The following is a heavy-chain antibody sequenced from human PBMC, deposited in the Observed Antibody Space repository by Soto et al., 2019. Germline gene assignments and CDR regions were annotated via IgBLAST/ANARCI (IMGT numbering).Heavy chain of an antibody. D-gene: IGHD2-21*01. CDR3: PKYSRTYPEGYSFDY. V-gene: IGHV4-59*01. Sequence: PSETLSLTCTVSGGSISGYYWSWIRQTPGKVLEWVGYIHYSGSTNYNPSLKSRVTMSVDATKNQCSLQLSSVTAADRDVNFCPKYSRTYPEGYSFDYWGQGALVTVSS. CDR1: GGSISGYY. J-gene: IGHJ4*02. CDR2: IHYSGST.